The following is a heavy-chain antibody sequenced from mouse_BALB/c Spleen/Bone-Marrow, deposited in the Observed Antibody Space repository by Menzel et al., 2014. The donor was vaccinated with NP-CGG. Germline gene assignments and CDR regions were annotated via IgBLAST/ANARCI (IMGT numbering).Heavy chain of an antibody. J-gene: IGHJ3*01. CDR1: GFTFSSYA. D-gene: IGHD2-10*02. CDR2: ISSGGSYT. Sequence: EVKLMESGGGLVKPGGSLKLSCAASGFTFSSYAMSWVRQTPEKRLEWVATISSGGSYTYYPDSVKGRFTISRDNAKNTLYLQMSSLRSEDTATYYCAREEYGNLGAWFAYWGQGTLVTVSA. V-gene: IGHV5-9-1*01. CDR3: AREEYGNLGAWFAY.